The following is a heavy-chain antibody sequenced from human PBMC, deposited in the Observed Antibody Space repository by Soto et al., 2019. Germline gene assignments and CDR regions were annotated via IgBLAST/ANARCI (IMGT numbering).Heavy chain of an antibody. CDR1: GGSISSGGYS. Sequence: SETLSLTCAVSGGSISSGGYSWSWIRQPPGKGLEWIGYIYHSGSTYYNPSLKSRVTISVDRSKNQFSLKLSSVTAADTAVYYCARSPEMATSIDYWGQGTLVTVSS. CDR2: IYHSGST. J-gene: IGHJ4*02. CDR3: ARSPEMATSIDY. D-gene: IGHD5-12*01. V-gene: IGHV4-30-2*01.